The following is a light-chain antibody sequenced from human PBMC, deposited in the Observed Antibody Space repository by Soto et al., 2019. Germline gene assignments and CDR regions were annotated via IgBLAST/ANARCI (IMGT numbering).Light chain of an antibody. CDR2: AAS. CDR3: QQSYSTPFT. V-gene: IGKV1-39*01. CDR1: QSISNY. Sequence: DIQMTQSPSSLSASVGDSVTITCRARQSISNYLNWYQQKPGKAPQLLVYAASSLPSGVPSRFSGIGSGTDFTITISSLQPEDFATYDCQQSYSTPFTFGPGTKVDIK. J-gene: IGKJ3*01.